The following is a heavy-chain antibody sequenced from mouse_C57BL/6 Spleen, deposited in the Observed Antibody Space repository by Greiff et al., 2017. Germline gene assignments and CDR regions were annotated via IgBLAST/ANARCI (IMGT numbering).Heavy chain of an antibody. CDR2: IDPNSGGT. Sequence: QVQLQQSGAELARPGASVKLSCKASGYTFTSYGISWVKQRTGRGLEWIGRIDPNSGGTKYNEKFKSKATLTVDKPSSTAYMQLSSLTSEDSAVYYCARRGSSYEDYFDYWGQGTTLTVSS. D-gene: IGHD1-1*01. J-gene: IGHJ2*01. CDR3: ARRGSSYEDYFDY. V-gene: IGHV1-72*01. CDR1: GYTFTSYG.